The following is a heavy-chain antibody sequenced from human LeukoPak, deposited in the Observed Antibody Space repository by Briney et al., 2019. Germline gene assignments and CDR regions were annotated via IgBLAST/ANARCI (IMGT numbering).Heavy chain of an antibody. Sequence: ASVKVSCKVSGYTFTDYYMHWVQQAPGKGLEWMGLVDPEDGETIYAEKFQGRVTITADTSTDTAYMELSSLRSEDTAVYYCARGIGSTTVTTLEYYFDYWGQGTLVTVSS. CDR1: GYTFTDYY. CDR2: VDPEDGET. D-gene: IGHD4-17*01. CDR3: ARGIGSTTVTTLEYYFDY. V-gene: IGHV1-69-2*01. J-gene: IGHJ4*02.